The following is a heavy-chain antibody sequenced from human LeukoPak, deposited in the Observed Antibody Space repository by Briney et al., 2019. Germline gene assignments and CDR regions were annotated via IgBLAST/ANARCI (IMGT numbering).Heavy chain of an antibody. CDR2: IDWDDDK. J-gene: IGHJ5*02. D-gene: IGHD6-19*01. Sequence: SGPALVKPTQTLTLTCTFSGFSLSTSGMCVSWIRQPPGKALEWLARIDWDDDKYYSTSLKSRLTITKDTSKNQVVLTMTNMDPVDTATYYCAHKASSGWLSQRTRYNWFDPWGQGTLVTVSS. CDR1: GFSLSTSGMC. V-gene: IGHV2-70*11. CDR3: AHKASSGWLSQRTRYNWFDP.